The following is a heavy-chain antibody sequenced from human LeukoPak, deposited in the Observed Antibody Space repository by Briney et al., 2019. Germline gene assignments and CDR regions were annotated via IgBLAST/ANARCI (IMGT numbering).Heavy chain of an antibody. CDR1: GFTVNTYW. Sequence: GGSLRLSCATSGFTVNTYWMHWVRQSPGKGLVWASRINADGSSTAYADSVKGRFTIARDNAKNTLYLQMNSLRDEDTAVYYCARDLGYCSGGSCYVAGYWGQGTLVTVSS. CDR3: ARDLGYCSGGSCYVAGY. J-gene: IGHJ4*02. CDR2: INADGSST. D-gene: IGHD2-15*01. V-gene: IGHV3-74*01.